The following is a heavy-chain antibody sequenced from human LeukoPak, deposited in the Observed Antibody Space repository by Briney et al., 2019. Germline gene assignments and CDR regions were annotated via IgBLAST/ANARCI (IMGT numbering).Heavy chain of an antibody. CDR2: IVVGSGNT. J-gene: IGHJ4*02. V-gene: IGHV1-58*02. CDR3: AAAPVGVGDYVLLY. Sequence: ASVKVSCKASGFTFTSSAMQWVRQDRGQRLEWIGWIVVGSGNTNYAQKFQERVTITRDMSTSTAYMELSSLRSEDTAVYYCAAAPVGVGDYVLLYWGQGTLVTVSS. CDR1: GFTFTSSA. D-gene: IGHD4-17*01.